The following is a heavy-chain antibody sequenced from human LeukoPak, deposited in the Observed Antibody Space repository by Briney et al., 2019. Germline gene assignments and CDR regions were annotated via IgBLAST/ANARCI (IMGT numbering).Heavy chain of an antibody. J-gene: IGHJ4*02. V-gene: IGHV3-33*01. CDR2: IWYDGSNK. CDR3: AREADYYDGSGYYPLDY. D-gene: IGHD3-22*01. Sequence: GGSLRLSCAASGFTFSSYGMHWVRQAPGKGLEWVAVIWYDGSNKYYADSVKGRFTISRDNSKNTLYLQMNSLRAEDTAVYYCAREADYYDGSGYYPLDYWGQGTLVTVSS. CDR1: GFTFSSYG.